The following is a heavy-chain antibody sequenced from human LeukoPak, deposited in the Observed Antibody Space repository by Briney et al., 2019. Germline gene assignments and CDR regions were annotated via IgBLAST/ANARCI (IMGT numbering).Heavy chain of an antibody. D-gene: IGHD5-12*01. CDR1: GFTFGNYA. V-gene: IGHV3-23*01. CDR3: ARGYSGPDY. CDR2: ISASGGGT. Sequence: GGSLRLSCAASGFTFGNYAMSWVRQAPGKGLEWVSSISASGGGTYYADSVKGRFTISRDNSKNTMNLQMSTLRAEDTAVYYCARGYSGPDYWGQGTLVTVSS. J-gene: IGHJ4*02.